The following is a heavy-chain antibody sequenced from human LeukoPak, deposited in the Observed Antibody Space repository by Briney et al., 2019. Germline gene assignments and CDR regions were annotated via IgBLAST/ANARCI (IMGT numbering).Heavy chain of an antibody. V-gene: IGHV1-46*01. J-gene: IGHJ4*02. CDR3: ARDYVRGSPMVTEYYFDY. D-gene: IGHD5-18*01. Sequence: GASVKVSCKASGYTFTSYYMHWVRQAPGQGLEWMGIINPSGGSTSYAQKFQGRVTMTRDTSTSTVYMELSSLRSEDTAVYYCARDYVRGSPMVTEYYFDYWGQGTLVTVSS. CDR1: GYTFTSYY. CDR2: INPSGGST.